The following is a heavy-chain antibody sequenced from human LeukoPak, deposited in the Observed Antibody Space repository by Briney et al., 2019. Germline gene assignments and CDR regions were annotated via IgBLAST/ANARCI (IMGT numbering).Heavy chain of an antibody. D-gene: IGHD3-3*01. CDR3: ARGLTIFGHAYYFDY. CDR1: GGSISSSSYY. J-gene: IGHJ4*02. Sequence: PSETLSLTCSVSGGSISSSSYYWGWIRQPPGKGLEWIGEINHSGSTNYNPSLKSRVTISVDTSKNQFSLKLSSVTAADTAVYYCARGLTIFGHAYYFDYWGQGTLVTVSS. CDR2: INHSGST. V-gene: IGHV4-39*07.